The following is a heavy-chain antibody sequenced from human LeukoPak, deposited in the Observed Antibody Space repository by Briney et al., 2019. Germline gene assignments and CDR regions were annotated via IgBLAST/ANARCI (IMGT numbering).Heavy chain of an antibody. CDR2: ISGSGGSK. V-gene: IGHV3-23*01. J-gene: IGHJ5*02. CDR3: AKDESGYCSSTSCYKWFDP. D-gene: IGHD2-2*02. Sequence: PGGSLRLSCAVSGFTFTNYWMTWVRQAPGKGLEWVSAISGSGGSKYYADSVKGRFTISRDNSKNTLYLQMNSLRAEDTAVYYCAKDESGYCSSTSCYKWFDPWGQGTLVTVSS. CDR1: GFTFTNYW.